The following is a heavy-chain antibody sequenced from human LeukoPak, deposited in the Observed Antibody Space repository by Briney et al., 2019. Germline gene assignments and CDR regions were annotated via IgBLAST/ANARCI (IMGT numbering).Heavy chain of an antibody. D-gene: IGHD3-3*01. J-gene: IGHJ5*02. Sequence: GGSLRLSCAASGFTFSSYAMSWVRQAPGKGLEWISRVSGRGNNTYYADSVKGRFTISRDNSKNTLHLQMNSLRAEDTAVYYCARVLREWLLFGWFDPWGQGTLVTVSS. CDR2: VSGRGNNT. CDR3: ARVLREWLLFGWFDP. CDR1: GFTFSSYA. V-gene: IGHV3-23*01.